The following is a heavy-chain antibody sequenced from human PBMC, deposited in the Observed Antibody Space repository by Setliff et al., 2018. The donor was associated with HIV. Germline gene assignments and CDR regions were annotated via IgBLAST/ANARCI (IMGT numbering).Heavy chain of an antibody. CDR1: GFTFSIYS. CDR2: ISGGGDTI. CDR3: ARDLWFGQYVGNWLDP. D-gene: IGHD3-10*01. Sequence: GGSLRLSCAASGFTFSIYSMNWVRQAPGKGLEWVSYISGGGDTIYYADSVKGRFTISRDNTKNSLYLQMNSLRDEDTAVYYCARDLWFGQYVGNWLDPWGRGTLVTVSS. V-gene: IGHV3-48*02. J-gene: IGHJ5*02.